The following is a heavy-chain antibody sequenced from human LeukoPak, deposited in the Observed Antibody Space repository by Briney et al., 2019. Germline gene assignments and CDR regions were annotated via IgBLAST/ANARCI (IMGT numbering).Heavy chain of an antibody. CDR2: MYPNSDNT. CDR1: GYTFTSYH. Sequence: ASVKVSCKASGYTFTSYHINWVRQATGQGLEWVGWMYPNSDNTGYAEKFQGRVTMTRNTSISTAYMELSSLRSEDTAVYYCAKDPYSSSWYVGYWGQGTLVTVSS. D-gene: IGHD6-13*01. CDR3: AKDPYSSSWYVGY. J-gene: IGHJ4*02. V-gene: IGHV1-8*01.